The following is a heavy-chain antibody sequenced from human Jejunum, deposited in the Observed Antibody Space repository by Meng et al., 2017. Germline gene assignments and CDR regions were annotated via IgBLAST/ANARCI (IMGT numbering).Heavy chain of an antibody. D-gene: IGHD7-27*01. V-gene: IGHV4-61*08. CDR2: AST. CDR3: ARDHWGSLDY. J-gene: IGHJ4*02. CDR1: GGSVSSSGYQ. Sequence: QVPLQESGPGLVKPSGTLSLTCAVSGGSVSSSGYQWGWIRQPPGKGLEWIGYASTNYNPSLKSRVTISVDTSKNQFSLKLTSVTAADTAVYYCARDHWGSLDYWGQGVLVTVSS.